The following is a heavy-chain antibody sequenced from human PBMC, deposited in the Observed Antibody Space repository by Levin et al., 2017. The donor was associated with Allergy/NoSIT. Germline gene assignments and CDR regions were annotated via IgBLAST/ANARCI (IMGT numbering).Heavy chain of an antibody. CDR3: ARGGGYSSSWDAFDI. Sequence: GGSLRLSCAASGFTFSDHYMDWVRQAPGKGLEWVGRTRNKANSYTTEYAASVKGRFTISRDDSKNSLYLQMNSLKTEDTAVYYCARGGGYSSSWDAFDIWGQGTMVTVSS. J-gene: IGHJ3*02. CDR2: TRNKANSYTT. D-gene: IGHD6-13*01. CDR1: GFTFSDHY. V-gene: IGHV3-72*01.